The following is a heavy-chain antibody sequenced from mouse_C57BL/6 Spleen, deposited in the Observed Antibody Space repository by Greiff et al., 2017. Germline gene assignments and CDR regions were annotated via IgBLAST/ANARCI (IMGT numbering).Heavy chain of an antibody. CDR1: GYAFSSYW. V-gene: IGHV1-80*01. J-gene: IGHJ2*01. CDR2: IYPGDGDT. D-gene: IGHD2-5*01. Sequence: QVQLQQSGAELVKPGASVKISCKASGYAFSSYWMNWVKQRPGKGLEWIGQIYPGDGDTNYNGKFKGKATLTADKSSSTAYMQLSSLTSEDSAVYFCARGDSNYGGGFDYWGQGTTLTVSS. CDR3: ARGDSNYGGGFDY.